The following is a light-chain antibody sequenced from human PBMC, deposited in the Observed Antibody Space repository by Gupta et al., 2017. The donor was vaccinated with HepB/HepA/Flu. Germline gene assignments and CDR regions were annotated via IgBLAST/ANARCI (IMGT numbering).Light chain of an antibody. CDR3: CSDAGSYTWV. V-gene: IGLV2-11*01. CDR2: DVS. J-gene: IGLJ3*02. CDR1: SSDVGSYNY. Sequence: QSALPQPRSVSESPGQSVTISCTGTSSDVGSYNYVSWYQQHPGEAPKVMIYDVSKRPAGVAGRFSGSKAGNTASLTISGHQAEEEDDYYCCSDAGSYTWVFGGGTKLTVL.